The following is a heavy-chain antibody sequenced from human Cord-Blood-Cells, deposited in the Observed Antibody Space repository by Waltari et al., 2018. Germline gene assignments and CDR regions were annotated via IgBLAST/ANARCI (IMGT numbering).Heavy chain of an antibody. CDR3: ARGLRYYGSGSYYNYYYYYMDV. CDR1: GGSISSYY. Sequence: QVQLQESGPGLVKPSETLSLTCTVPGGSISSYYWSWIRQPAGKGLAWIGRIYTSGSTNYNPSLKSRVTMSVDTSKNQFSLKLSSVTAADTAVYYCARGLRYYGSGSYYNYYYYYMDVWGKGTTVTVSS. J-gene: IGHJ6*03. V-gene: IGHV4-4*07. CDR2: IYTSGST. D-gene: IGHD3-10*01.